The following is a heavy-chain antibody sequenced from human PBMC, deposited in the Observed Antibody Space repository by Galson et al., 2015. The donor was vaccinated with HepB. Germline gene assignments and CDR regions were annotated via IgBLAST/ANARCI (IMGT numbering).Heavy chain of an antibody. CDR2: ISYDGSNK. V-gene: IGHV3-30-3*01. CDR1: GFTFSSYA. CDR3: ARDATYYYDSSGYNDY. Sequence: SLRLSCAASGFTFSSYAMHWVRQAPGKGLEWVAVISYDGSNKYYADSVKGRFTISRDNSKNTLYLQMNSLRAEDTAVYYCARDATYYYDSSGYNDYWGQGTLVTVSS. D-gene: IGHD3-22*01. J-gene: IGHJ4*02.